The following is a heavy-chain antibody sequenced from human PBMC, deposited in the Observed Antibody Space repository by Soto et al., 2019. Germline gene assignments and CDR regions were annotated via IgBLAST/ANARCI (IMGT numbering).Heavy chain of an antibody. CDR1: GYTFTAYG. V-gene: IGHV1-18*01. D-gene: IGHD2-15*01. J-gene: IGHJ6*03. CDR3: ARGVSATPYYYYYMDV. CDR2: ISAHNGNT. Sequence: QVQLVQSGAEVKKTGASVKVSCKASGYTFTAYGLTWVRQAPGQGLQWMGWISAHNGNTNYAQKLQGRVTMTTDTSTNTAYMELRGLRSDDTAVYYCARGVSATPYYYYYMDVWGKGTTVTVSS.